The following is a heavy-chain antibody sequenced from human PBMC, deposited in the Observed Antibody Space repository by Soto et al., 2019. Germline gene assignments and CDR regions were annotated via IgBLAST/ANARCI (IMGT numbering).Heavy chain of an antibody. J-gene: IGHJ4*02. CDR1: GYTFTSYA. CDR2: INAGNGNT. D-gene: IGHD2-21*01. Sequence: QVQLVQSGAEVKKPGASVKVSCKASGYTFTSYAMHWVRQAPGQRLEWMGWINAGNGNTKYSQKFRGRVTITRDTFASTAYMELSSLRSEDTAVYYCARDHAYGIPDYRGQGTLVTVSS. V-gene: IGHV1-3*01. CDR3: ARDHAYGIPDY.